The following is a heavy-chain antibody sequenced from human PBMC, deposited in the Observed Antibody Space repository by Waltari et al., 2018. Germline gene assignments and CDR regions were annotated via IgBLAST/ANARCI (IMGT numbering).Heavy chain of an antibody. J-gene: IGHJ6*03. Sequence: EVQLVQSGAEVKKPGATVKISCKVSGYTFTDYYMHWVQQAPGKGLEWMGLVDPEDGETIYAEKFQGRVTITADTSTDTAYMELSSLRSEDTAVYYCLRTGSYYVSTFDYYYMDVWGKGTTVTVSS. CDR3: LRTGSYYVSTFDYYYMDV. CDR1: GYTFTDYY. V-gene: IGHV1-69-2*01. D-gene: IGHD3-10*01. CDR2: VDPEDGET.